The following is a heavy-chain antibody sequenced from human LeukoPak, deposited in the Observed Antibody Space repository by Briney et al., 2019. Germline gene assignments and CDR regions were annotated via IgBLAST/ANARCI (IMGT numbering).Heavy chain of an antibody. Sequence: PGGSLRLSCAASGFTFSSYSMNWGRQAPGKGVEWGSSISSSSSYIYYADSVKGRFTISRDNANNSLYLQMNSLSAEDTAVYYCASTCGSYYAFDIWGQGTMVTVSS. V-gene: IGHV3-21*01. D-gene: IGHD1-26*01. CDR1: GFTFSSYS. CDR3: ASTCGSYYAFDI. CDR2: ISSSSSYI. J-gene: IGHJ3*02.